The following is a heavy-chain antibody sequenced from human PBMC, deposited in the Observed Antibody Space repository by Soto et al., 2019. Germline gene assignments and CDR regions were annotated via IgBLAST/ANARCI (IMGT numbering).Heavy chain of an antibody. CDR1: GFTFSLYS. CDR3: AREVTWGLDV. Sequence: EVQLVESGGGLVQPGGSLRLSRAASGFTFSLYSMSWVRQAPGKGLEWVSYISRSSTGIHYADSVKGRFTISRDDATNSMHLQRNSLRDGEKAVYYWAREVTWGLDVWGQGTKVSISS. CDR2: ISRSSTGI. D-gene: IGHD3-10*01. V-gene: IGHV3-48*02. J-gene: IGHJ6*02.